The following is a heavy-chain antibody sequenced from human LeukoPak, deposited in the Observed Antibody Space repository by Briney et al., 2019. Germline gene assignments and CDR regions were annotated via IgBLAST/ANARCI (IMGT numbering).Heavy chain of an antibody. CDR3: ARSYCSSTSCYLYFQH. Sequence: ASVKVSCKASGYTFTSYAMHWVRQAPGQRLEWMGWINAGNGNTKYSQKFQGRVTTTRDTSASTAYMELSSLRSEDTAVYYCARSYCSSTSCYLYFQHWGQGTLVTVSS. CDR1: GYTFTSYA. J-gene: IGHJ1*01. V-gene: IGHV1-3*01. CDR2: INAGNGNT. D-gene: IGHD2-2*01.